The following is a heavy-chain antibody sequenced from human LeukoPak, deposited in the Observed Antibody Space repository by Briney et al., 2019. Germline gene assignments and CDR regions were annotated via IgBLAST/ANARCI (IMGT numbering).Heavy chain of an antibody. CDR2: ISGSDGST. CDR3: AKSGRTGITAADLDY. V-gene: IGHV3-23*01. Sequence: GGSLRLSCAASGFTFSSYAMNWVRQAPGKGLEWVSDISGSDGSTYYTDSVKGRFTISRDNSKNTLYLQMSSLRAEDTAVYYCAKSGRTGITAADLDYWGQGTLVTVSS. J-gene: IGHJ4*02. CDR1: GFTFSSYA. D-gene: IGHD6-13*01.